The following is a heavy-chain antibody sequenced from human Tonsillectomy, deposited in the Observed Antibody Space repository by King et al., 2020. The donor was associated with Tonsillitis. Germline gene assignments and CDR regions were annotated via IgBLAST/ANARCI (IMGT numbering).Heavy chain of an antibody. Sequence: ESGGGLVQPGGSLRLSCAASGFAFSSYAMNWVRQAPGKGLEWVSSISASGGTTYHAVSVKGRFTISRDNSKNTLYLQMNSLRAEDTAVYYCAKDPFGNYYYSGMDVWGQGTTVTVSS. CDR3: AKDPFGNYYYSGMDV. CDR1: GFAFSSYA. J-gene: IGHJ6*02. CDR2: ISASGGTT. V-gene: IGHV3-23*01. D-gene: IGHD1-14*01.